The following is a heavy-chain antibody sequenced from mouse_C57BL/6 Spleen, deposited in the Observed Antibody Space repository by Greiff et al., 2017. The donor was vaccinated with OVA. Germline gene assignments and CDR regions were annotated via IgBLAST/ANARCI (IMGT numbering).Heavy chain of an antibody. CDR1: GFNIKDYY. CDR2: IDPEDGDT. D-gene: IGHD1-1*01. V-gene: IGHV14-1*01. J-gene: IGHJ2*01. CDR3: TTPITTVVARDY. Sequence: EVKLQQSGAELVRPGASVKLSCTASGFNIKDYYMHWVKQRPEQGLEWIGRIDPEDGDTEYAPKFQGKATMTADTSSNTAYLQLSSLTSEDTAVYYCTTPITTVVARDYWGQGTTLTVSS.